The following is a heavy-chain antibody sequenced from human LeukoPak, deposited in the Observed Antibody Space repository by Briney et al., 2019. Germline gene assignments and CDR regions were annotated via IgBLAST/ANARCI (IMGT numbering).Heavy chain of an antibody. J-gene: IGHJ4*02. CDR1: GFTFSSYA. D-gene: IGHD3-16*01. V-gene: IGHV3-30*04. CDR2: ISYDGSNK. Sequence: PGVSLRLSCAASGFTFSSYAMHWVRQAPGKGLEWVAVISYDGSNKYYADSVKGRFTISRDNSKNTLYLQMNSLRAEDTAVYYCARGKRKRGLIGGGGFDYWGQGTLVTVSS. CDR3: ARGKRKRGLIGGGGFDY.